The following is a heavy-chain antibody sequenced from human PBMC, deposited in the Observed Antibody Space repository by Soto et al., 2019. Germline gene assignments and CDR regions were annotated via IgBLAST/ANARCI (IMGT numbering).Heavy chain of an antibody. V-gene: IGHV4-39*02. CDR1: GGSIGTSAYY. Sequence: PSETLSLTCAVSGGSIGTSAYYWGWIRQAPGKGLEWIGSINHSGNTYLSPSLKDRVTMSVDTSKNSFSLKLRSATAADTGLYYCARDGYSSYFDYWGQGTLVTVSS. CDR2: INHSGNT. CDR3: ARDGYSSYFDY. J-gene: IGHJ4*02. D-gene: IGHD6-13*01.